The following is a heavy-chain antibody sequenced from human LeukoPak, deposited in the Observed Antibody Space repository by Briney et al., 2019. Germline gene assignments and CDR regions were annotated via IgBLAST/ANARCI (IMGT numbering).Heavy chain of an antibody. CDR1: GFTFNNYA. D-gene: IGHD4-17*01. CDR3: AKEEAVTLIYGMDV. Sequence: GGSLRLSCAASGFTFNNYAMSWVRQAPGEGLEWVSGISGSGSSTYYADSVKGRFTISRDNSKNMLYLQMNSLRAEDTAVYYCAKEEAVTLIYGMDVWGQGTTVTVSS. V-gene: IGHV3-23*01. J-gene: IGHJ6*02. CDR2: ISGSGSST.